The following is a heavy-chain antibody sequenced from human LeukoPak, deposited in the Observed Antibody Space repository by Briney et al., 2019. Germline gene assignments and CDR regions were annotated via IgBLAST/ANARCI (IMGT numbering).Heavy chain of an antibody. V-gene: IGHV4-31*03. D-gene: IGHD3-9*01. CDR1: GGSITSGGYY. J-gene: IGHJ3*02. CDR2: IYYSGST. Sequence: SETLSLTCTVSGGSITSGGYYWSWIRQHPGKGLEWIGYIYYSGSTYYNPSLKSRVTISLDTSKNQFSLKLSSVTAADTAVYYCARGKDILTPNDAFDIWGQGTMVTVSS. CDR3: ARGKDILTPNDAFDI.